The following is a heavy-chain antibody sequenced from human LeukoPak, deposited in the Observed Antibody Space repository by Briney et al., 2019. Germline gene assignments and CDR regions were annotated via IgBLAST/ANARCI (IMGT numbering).Heavy chain of an antibody. CDR3: RIHLKGGRFGELNPPDY. V-gene: IGHV3-53*01. CDR1: GFTVSSNY. J-gene: IGHJ4*02. Sequence: GGSLRLSCAASGFTVSSNYMSWVRQAPGKGLEWVSVIYSGGSTYYADSVKGRFTISRDNSKNTLYHQMNSLRADDTVLDYWRIHLKGGRFGELNPPDYCGQGTLVTVHS. D-gene: IGHD3-10*01. CDR2: IYSGGST.